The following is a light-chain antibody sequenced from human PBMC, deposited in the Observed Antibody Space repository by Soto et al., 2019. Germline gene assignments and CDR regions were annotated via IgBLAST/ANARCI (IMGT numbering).Light chain of an antibody. J-gene: IGKJ2*01. CDR1: QSVRSNY. CDR3: QQYGTSPRT. CDR2: DVS. V-gene: IGKV3D-20*01. Sequence: EVVLTQSPATLSLSPGERATLSCGASQSVRSNYLGWYQQKPGLAPRLLIYDVSTRATGIPDRFSGSGSGTDFTLTISRLEPEDAAVYYCQQYGTSPRTFGHGTKLEI.